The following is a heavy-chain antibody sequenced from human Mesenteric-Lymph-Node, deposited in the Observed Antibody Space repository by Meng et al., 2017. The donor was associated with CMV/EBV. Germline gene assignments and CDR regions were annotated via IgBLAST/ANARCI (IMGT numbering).Heavy chain of an antibody. V-gene: IGHV4-4*02. CDR3: AREGNGFYTPFDY. J-gene: IGHJ4*02. CDR1: GASLSSENW. CDR2: IYHSGNT. Sequence: AVSGASLSSENWWSWVRQPPGKGLEWIGEIYHSGNTNYNPSLKSRVTMSVDKSKNQFSLKLTSVTAADTALYYCAREGNGFYTPFDYWGRGTLVTVSS. D-gene: IGHD3-3*01.